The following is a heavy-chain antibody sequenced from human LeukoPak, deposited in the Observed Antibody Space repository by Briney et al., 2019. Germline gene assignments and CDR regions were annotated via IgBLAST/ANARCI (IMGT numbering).Heavy chain of an antibody. CDR1: GFIFSDHY. CDR3: ARVNGVRGYTLGV. Sequence: PGGSLRLSCAASGFIFSDHYMDWVRQAPGKGLEWVGRSRNKDASYTTEYAASVKGRFTISRDDSKNSLYLQINSLITEDTAVYYCARVNGVRGYTLGVWGQRTTVTVSS. J-gene: IGHJ6*02. V-gene: IGHV3-72*01. CDR2: SRNKDASYTT. D-gene: IGHD5-12*01.